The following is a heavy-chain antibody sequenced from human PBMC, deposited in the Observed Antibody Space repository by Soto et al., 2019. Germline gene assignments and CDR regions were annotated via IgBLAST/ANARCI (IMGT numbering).Heavy chain of an antibody. CDR2: INPNSGGT. J-gene: IGHJ4*02. D-gene: IGHD3-22*01. Sequence: ASVKGSCKASGYTFTGYYMHWVRQAPGQGLEWMGWINPNSGGTNYAQKFQGRVTMTRDTPISTAYMELSRLRSDDTAVYYCATAADYYDGSAPATPDYWGQGTLVTVSS. V-gene: IGHV1-2*02. CDR1: GYTFTGYY. CDR3: ATAADYYDGSAPATPDY.